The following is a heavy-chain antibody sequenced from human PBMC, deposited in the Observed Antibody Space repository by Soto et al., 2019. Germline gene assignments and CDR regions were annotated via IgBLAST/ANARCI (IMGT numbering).Heavy chain of an antibody. V-gene: IGHV2-5*01. D-gene: IGHD3-9*01. J-gene: IGHJ4*02. CDR3: AHCECAYDYLTSHAPGDCFDY. CDR1: GFSLSTSGVG. CDR2: IYWNDDK. Sequence: SGPTLVNPTQTLTLTCTFSGFSLSTSGVGVGWIRQPPGTALEWLALIYWNDDKRYSPSLKSRPTNTKDTTKNHVVLTMTYMEPMSTATYYSAHCECAYDYLTSHAPGDCFDYWGQGTLVTVSS.